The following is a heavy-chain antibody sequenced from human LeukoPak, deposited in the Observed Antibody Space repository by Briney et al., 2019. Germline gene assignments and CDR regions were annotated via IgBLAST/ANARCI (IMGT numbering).Heavy chain of an antibody. CDR1: GGSISSYY. CDR2: IYTSGST. J-gene: IGHJ6*02. V-gene: IGHV4-4*07. CDR3: AKVASTDSYGYYYYGMDV. Sequence: SETLSLTCTVSGGSISSYYWSWIRQPAGKGLEWIGRIYTSGSTNYNPSLKSRVTMSVDTSKNQFSLKLSSVTAADTAVYYCAKVASTDSYGYYYYGMDVWGQGTTVTVSS. D-gene: IGHD5-18*01.